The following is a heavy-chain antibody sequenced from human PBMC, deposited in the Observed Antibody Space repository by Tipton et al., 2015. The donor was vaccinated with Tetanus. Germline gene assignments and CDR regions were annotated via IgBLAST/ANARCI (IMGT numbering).Heavy chain of an antibody. CDR2: TSGSGNTI. D-gene: IGHD5-18*01. J-gene: IGHJ4*02. Sequence: GSLRLSCAGSGFTFSGFYMSWIRQAPGRGLEWVAYTSGSGNTILYSDSVKGRFTISRDNAKNSLYLQMSSPRAEDTAVYYCARDASRYTYGSNYFDYWGQGTLVTVSS. CDR3: ARDASRYTYGSNYFDY. CDR1: GFTFSGFY. V-gene: IGHV3-11*04.